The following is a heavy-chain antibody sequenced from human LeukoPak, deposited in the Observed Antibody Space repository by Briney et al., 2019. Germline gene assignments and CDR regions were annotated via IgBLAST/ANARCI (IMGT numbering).Heavy chain of an antibody. J-gene: IGHJ5*02. Sequence: SETLSLTCNVSGGSFTNYYWSWIRQTPEKGLEWIGQINHSGDTSYNPSLRSRITLSVDRSKNQFSLKVTSVTAADTGVYYFAGGPGTVGLSPWGQGTLVTVSS. CDR1: GGSFTNYY. CDR2: INHSGDT. V-gene: IGHV4-34*01. CDR3: AGGPGTVGLSP. D-gene: IGHD1/OR15-1a*01.